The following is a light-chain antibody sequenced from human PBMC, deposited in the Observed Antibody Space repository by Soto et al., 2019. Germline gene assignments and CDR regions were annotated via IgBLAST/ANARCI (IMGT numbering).Light chain of an antibody. Sequence: EIVLTQSPGTLSFAAGERATLSCRASQSVSSSYLAWYQHKPGQTPRLLIYDTSTRATGVPTRFSGSRSGAEFTLTINSLQSEDFAVYYCQPYNNWPLTFGGGTKVDIK. J-gene: IGKJ4*01. V-gene: IGKV3-15*01. CDR3: QPYNNWPLT. CDR1: QSVSSSY. CDR2: DTS.